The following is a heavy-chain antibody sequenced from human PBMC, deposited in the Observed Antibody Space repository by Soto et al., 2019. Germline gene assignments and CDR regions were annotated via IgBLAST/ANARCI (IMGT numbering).Heavy chain of an antibody. CDR2: INSDGSRT. CDR3: ARGEGYCTSTTCYGGNSWFDP. CDR1: EFTFNTYW. D-gene: IGHD2-2*01. V-gene: IGHV3-74*01. J-gene: IGHJ5*02. Sequence: GGSLRLSCAASEFTFNTYWMHWVRQAPGKGLMWVSRINSDGSRTTYADSVRGRFTISRDNAKNTLYLQMNSLSPEDTAVYYCARGEGYCTSTTCYGGNSWFDPWGQGTLVTVSS.